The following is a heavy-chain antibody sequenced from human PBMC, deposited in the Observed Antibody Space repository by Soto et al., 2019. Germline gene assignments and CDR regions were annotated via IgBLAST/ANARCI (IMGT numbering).Heavy chain of an antibody. Sequence: QITLKESGPTSGKPTQTLTLTCTFSGFSLRTPGEGVGWIRQPPGKALEGLALIYWDDDDKYSPSLRSRLTITKDTSKTQVVLTLTNMDSVDTATYYCARRGRSGRYYYDYWGQGTLVTVSS. CDR3: ARRGRSGRYYYDY. V-gene: IGHV2-5*02. CDR1: GFSLRTPGEG. CDR2: IYWDDDD. J-gene: IGHJ4*02. D-gene: IGHD3-10*01.